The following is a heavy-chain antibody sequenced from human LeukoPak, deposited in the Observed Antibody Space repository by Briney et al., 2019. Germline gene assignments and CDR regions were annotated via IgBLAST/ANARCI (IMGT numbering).Heavy chain of an antibody. J-gene: IGHJ4*02. Sequence: PSGTLSLTCAVSGGSISSSNWWSWVRQPPGKGLEWIGVINHSGSTNYNPSLKSRVTISVDTSKNQFSLKLSSVTAADTAVYYCARSMSRVSRARYSSGWYGISYWGQGTLVTVSS. CDR2: INHSGST. D-gene: IGHD6-19*01. CDR1: GGSISSSNW. V-gene: IGHV4-4*02. CDR3: ARSMSRVSRARYSSGWYGISY.